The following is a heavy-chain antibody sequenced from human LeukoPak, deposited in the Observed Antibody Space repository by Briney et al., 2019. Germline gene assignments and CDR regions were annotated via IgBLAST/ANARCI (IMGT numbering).Heavy chain of an antibody. CDR2: INPKSGDT. D-gene: IGHD2-2*01. CDR1: GYTFTDYY. J-gene: IGHJ4*02. Sequence: GASVKVSFKTSGYTFTDYYMHWVRQAPGQGLEWMGWINPKSGDTNYAQNFQGRVTMTRDTSISTAYMELSRLRSDDTAVYYCASDIGDCSSASCPDHWGQGTLVTVSS. CDR3: ASDIGDCSSASCPDH. V-gene: IGHV1-2*02.